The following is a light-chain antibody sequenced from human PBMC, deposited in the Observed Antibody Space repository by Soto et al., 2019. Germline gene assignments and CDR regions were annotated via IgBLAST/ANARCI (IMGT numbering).Light chain of an antibody. CDR2: AAS. J-gene: IGKJ5*01. V-gene: IGKV1-39*01. CDR3: PQSYSTPIT. Sequence: DVQMTQSLSSVSASVRDRVTITCQASQDINNYLNWYQQKPGKAPKLLIYAASSLQSGVPSRFSGSGSGTDFTLTISILQPEDFATYYCPQSYSTPITFGQ. CDR1: QDINNY.